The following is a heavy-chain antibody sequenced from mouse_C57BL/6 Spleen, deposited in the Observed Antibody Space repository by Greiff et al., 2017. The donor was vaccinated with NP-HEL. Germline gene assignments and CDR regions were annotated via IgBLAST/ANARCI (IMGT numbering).Heavy chain of an antibody. V-gene: IGHV1-52*01. CDR2: IDPSDSET. CDR3: ARATVVALRAMDY. CDR1: GYTFTSYW. D-gene: IGHD1-1*01. Sequence: QVQLQQPGAELVRPGSSVKLSCKASGYTFTSYWMHWVKQRPIQGLEWIGNIDPSDSETHYNQKFKDKATLTVDKSSSTAYMQLSSLTSEDSAVYYCARATVVALRAMDYWGQGTSVTVSS. J-gene: IGHJ4*01.